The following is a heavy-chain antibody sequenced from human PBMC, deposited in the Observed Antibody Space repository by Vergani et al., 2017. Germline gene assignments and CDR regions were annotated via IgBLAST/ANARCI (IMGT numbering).Heavy chain of an antibody. CDR3: ARDLAVAGTEVVDYYYYYYMDV. CDR1: GYTFTSYG. V-gene: IGHV1-18*01. Sequence: QVQLVQSGAEVKQPGSSVKVSCKASGYTFTSYGISWVRQAPGQGLEWMGWISAYNGNTNYAQKLQGRVTMTTDTSTSTAYMERRSLRSDDTAVYYCARDLAVAGTEVVDYYYYYYMDVWGKGTTVTVSS. CDR2: ISAYNGNT. D-gene: IGHD6-19*01. J-gene: IGHJ6*03.